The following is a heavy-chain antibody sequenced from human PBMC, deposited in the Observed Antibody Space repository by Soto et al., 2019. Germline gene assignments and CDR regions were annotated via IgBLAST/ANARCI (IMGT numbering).Heavy chain of an antibody. CDR3: ARELSDIVVVPAAMPGFDY. J-gene: IGHJ4*02. CDR2: IWYDGSNK. V-gene: IGHV3-33*01. CDR1: GFTFSSYG. D-gene: IGHD2-2*01. Sequence: GGSLRLSCAASGFTFSSYGMHWVRQAPGKGLEWVAVIWYDGSNKYYADSVKGRFTISRDNSKNTLYLQMNSLRAEDTAVYYCARELSDIVVVPAAMPGFDYWGQGTLVTVSS.